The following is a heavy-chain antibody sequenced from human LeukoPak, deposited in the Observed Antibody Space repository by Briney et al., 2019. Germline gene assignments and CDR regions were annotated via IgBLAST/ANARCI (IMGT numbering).Heavy chain of an antibody. D-gene: IGHD3-10*01. V-gene: IGHV1-8*01. Sequence: ASVMVSCKASGYTFTSYDINWVRQATGQGLEWMGWMNPNSGNTGYAQKFQGRVTMTRNTSISTAYMELSSLRSEDTAVYYCARGRGIGEYDAFDIWGQGTMVTVSS. CDR2: MNPNSGNT. CDR3: ARGRGIGEYDAFDI. CDR1: GYTFTSYD. J-gene: IGHJ3*02.